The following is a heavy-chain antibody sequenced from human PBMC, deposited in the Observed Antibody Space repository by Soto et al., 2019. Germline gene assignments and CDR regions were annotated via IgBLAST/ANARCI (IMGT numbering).Heavy chain of an antibody. J-gene: IGHJ5*02. CDR2: IYPGDSDT. CDR1: GYRFTNYW. CDR3: ARQMGGDIVVVVAATDWFDP. Sequence: GESLKISCKGSGYRFTNYWIGWVRQMPGKGLEWMGVIYPGDSDTRYSPSFQGQVTISADKSISTAYLEWSSLKASDTAMYYCARQMGGDIVVVVAATDWFDPWGQGTLVTVSS. D-gene: IGHD2-15*01. V-gene: IGHV5-51*01.